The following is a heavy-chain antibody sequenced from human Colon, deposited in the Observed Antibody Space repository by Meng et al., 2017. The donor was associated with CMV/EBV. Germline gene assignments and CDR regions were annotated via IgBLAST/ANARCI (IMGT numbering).Heavy chain of an antibody. CDR1: GYTFTDYY. CDR2: INPNGGGT. Sequence: ASVKVSCKASGYTFTDYYLHWVRQAPGQGLEGMGWINPNGGGTDYAQTFQGRVTMTRDTSTTTAYLEVNRLTSDDTATYYCARVKCGTTSCSQGLDPWGQGTLVTVSS. V-gene: IGHV1-2*02. CDR3: ARVKCGTTSCSQGLDP. J-gene: IGHJ5*02. D-gene: IGHD1-7*01.